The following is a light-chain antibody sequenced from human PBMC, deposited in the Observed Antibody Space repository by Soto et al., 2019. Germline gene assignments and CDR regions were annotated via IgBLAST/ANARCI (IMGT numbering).Light chain of an antibody. J-gene: IGLJ2*01. V-gene: IGLV2-14*01. CDR2: EVS. CDR1: SSDVGGYTF. Sequence: QSVLTLPASVSGSPGQSITISCTGTSSDVGGYTFVSWYQQHPGKAPKLLIYEVSNRPSGIATRFSGSKSGNTASLTISGLQAEDEADDYCTSYTTSSTVIFGGGPKVTVL. CDR3: TSYTTSSTVI.